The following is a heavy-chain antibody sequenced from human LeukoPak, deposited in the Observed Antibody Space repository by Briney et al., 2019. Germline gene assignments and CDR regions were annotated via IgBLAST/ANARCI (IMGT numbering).Heavy chain of an antibody. J-gene: IGHJ4*02. CDR1: GFTFSSNY. CDR2: IYSGGNT. Sequence: PGGSLRLSCAASGFTFSSNYMSWVRQAPGKGLEWVSVIYSGGNTYYADSVKGRFTISRDNSKNTMYLQMNSLRAEDTAVYFCARELCSNGVCYTAVDCWGQGTLVTVSS. V-gene: IGHV3-66*01. CDR3: ARELCSNGVCYTAVDC. D-gene: IGHD2-8*01.